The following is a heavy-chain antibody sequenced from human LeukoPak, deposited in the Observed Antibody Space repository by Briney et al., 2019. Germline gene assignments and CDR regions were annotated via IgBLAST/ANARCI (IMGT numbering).Heavy chain of an antibody. D-gene: IGHD3-22*01. J-gene: IGHJ3*02. CDR2: IYHSGST. V-gene: IGHV4-4*02. CDR1: GGPISSSNW. CDR3: AREKGSRYYDSSGYYALGYAFDI. Sequence: SETLSLTCAVSGGPISSSNWWSSVRQPPGKGLEWIGEIYHSGSTNYNPSLKSRVTISVDKSKNQFSLKLSSVTAADTAVYYCAREKGSRYYDSSGYYALGYAFDIWGQGTMVTVST.